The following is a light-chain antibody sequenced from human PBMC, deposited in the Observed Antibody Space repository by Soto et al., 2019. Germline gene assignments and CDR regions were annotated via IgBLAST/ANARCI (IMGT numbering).Light chain of an antibody. CDR2: LGP. V-gene: IGKV2-28*01. Sequence: DIVMTQSPLSLPVTPGEPASISCRSSQSLLHSNGYNYLDWYLQKPGQSPQLLIYLGPNRASGVPDRFSGSGSGTDFTLRISRVEAEDIGVYYCMQPLQSPRTFGQGTRLEIK. CDR3: MQPLQSPRT. CDR1: QSLLHSNGYNY. J-gene: IGKJ5*01.